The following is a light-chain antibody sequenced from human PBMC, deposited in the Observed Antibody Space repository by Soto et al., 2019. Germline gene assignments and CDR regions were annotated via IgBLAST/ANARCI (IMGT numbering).Light chain of an antibody. V-gene: IGKV3-20*01. Sequence: ENVLTQSPGTLSLSPGERATLSCRASQTVSSYLTWYQQRPGQAPRLLIYGASKRATGIPDRFSGSGSGTDFTLTISRLEPEDFALYDCPQYGTSPITCGQGTRLEIK. CDR3: PQYGTSPIT. CDR2: GAS. CDR1: QTVSSY. J-gene: IGKJ5*01.